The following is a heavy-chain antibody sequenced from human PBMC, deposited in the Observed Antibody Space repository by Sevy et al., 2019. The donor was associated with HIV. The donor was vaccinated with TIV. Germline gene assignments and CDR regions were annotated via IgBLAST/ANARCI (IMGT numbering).Heavy chain of an antibody. CDR3: AKARGNLEWLSVVFDY. D-gene: IGHD3-3*01. J-gene: IGHJ4*02. CDR1: GFTFSSYG. CDR2: ISYDGSNK. V-gene: IGHV3-30*18. Sequence: GGSLRLSCAASGFTFSSYGMHWVRQAPGKGLEWVAVISYDGSNKYYADSVKGRFTISRDNSKNTLYLQMNSLRAEDRAGYYWAKARGNLEWLSVVFDYWGQGTLVTVSS.